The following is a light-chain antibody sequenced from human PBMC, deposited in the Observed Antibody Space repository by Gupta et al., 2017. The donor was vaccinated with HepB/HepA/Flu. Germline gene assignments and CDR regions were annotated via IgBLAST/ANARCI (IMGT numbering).Light chain of an antibody. Sequence: PSTLLTSGGDRGTTTCKANKRISNYLNWYKQKQGQAPHRLIYDAANSGTGVASRLSGSGDGRDFTFTISSRQQEDIGAYYYQHHNNLPRYTFGQGTKVEIK. V-gene: IGKV1-33*01. CDR3: QHHNNLPRYT. CDR1: KRISNY. J-gene: IGKJ2*01. CDR2: DAA.